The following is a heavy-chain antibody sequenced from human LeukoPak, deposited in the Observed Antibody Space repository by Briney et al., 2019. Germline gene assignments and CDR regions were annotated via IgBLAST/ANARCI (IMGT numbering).Heavy chain of an antibody. CDR1: GGSISSYY. D-gene: IGHD1-1*01. Sequence: SETLSLTCTVSGGSISSYYWSWIRQPPGKGLEWIGYIYTSGSTNYNPSLKSRVTMSVDTSKNQFSLKLSSVTAADTAVYYCARDPNGRNWFDPWGQGTLVTVSS. CDR2: IYTSGST. J-gene: IGHJ5*02. V-gene: IGHV4-4*09. CDR3: ARDPNGRNWFDP.